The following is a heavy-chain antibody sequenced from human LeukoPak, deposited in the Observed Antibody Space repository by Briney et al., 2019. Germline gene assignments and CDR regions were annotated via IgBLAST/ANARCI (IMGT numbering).Heavy chain of an antibody. J-gene: IGHJ4*02. CDR3: ASGRFRDSSSPSDY. D-gene: IGHD6-6*01. CDR2: IIPILGIA. CDR1: GGTFSSYT. V-gene: IGHV1-69*02. Sequence: SVKVSCKASGGTFSSYTISWGGQAPGQRLEWMGRIIPILGIANYAQKFQGRVTITADKSTSTAYMELSSLRSEDTAVYYCASGRFRDSSSPSDYWGQGTLVTVSS.